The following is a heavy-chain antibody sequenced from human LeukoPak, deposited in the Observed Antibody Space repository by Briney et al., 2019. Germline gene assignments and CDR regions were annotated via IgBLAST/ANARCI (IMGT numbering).Heavy chain of an antibody. D-gene: IGHD6-6*01. CDR1: GDSISSGNY. CDR3: ASKSRAGGIAARED. Sequence: SSETLSLTCTVSGDSISSGNYWGWIRQPPGKGLEWIGSIFHTGSTYFNLSLKSRVTISVDTSKSQFSLRLSFVTAADTAVYYCASKSRAGGIAAREDWGQGTLVTVSS. J-gene: IGHJ4*02. CDR2: IFHTGST. V-gene: IGHV4-38-2*02.